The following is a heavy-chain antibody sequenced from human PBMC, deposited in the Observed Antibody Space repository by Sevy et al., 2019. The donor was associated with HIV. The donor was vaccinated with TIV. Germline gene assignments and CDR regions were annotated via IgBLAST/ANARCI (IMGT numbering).Heavy chain of an antibody. Sequence: GGALRLSCAVSGFNVKDYWMHWVRQAPGNGLVWVSRISSDETNRGYADSVRGRFTISRDNAKNTLYLQMNSLRVVDTAVYYCARIHPSIPALGSSRFDPWGQGTLVTVSS. CDR3: ARIHPSIPALGSSRFDP. CDR2: ISSDETNR. J-gene: IGHJ5*02. CDR1: GFNVKDYW. V-gene: IGHV3-74*01. D-gene: IGHD6-13*01.